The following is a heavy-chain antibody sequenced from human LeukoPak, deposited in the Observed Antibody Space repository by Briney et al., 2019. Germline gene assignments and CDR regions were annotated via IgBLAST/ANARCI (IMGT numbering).Heavy chain of an antibody. Sequence: GGSLRLSCAASGVTLDDYGMSWVRQVPGKGLEWVSGINWNGGSAGYADSVKGLFTISRDNAKNSMYLQMNSLRDEDTALYYCAREGTMIVVVSTYWYFDLWGRGTLVTVSS. CDR1: GVTLDDYG. J-gene: IGHJ2*01. V-gene: IGHV3-20*04. CDR2: INWNGGSA. D-gene: IGHD3-22*01. CDR3: AREGTMIVVVSTYWYFDL.